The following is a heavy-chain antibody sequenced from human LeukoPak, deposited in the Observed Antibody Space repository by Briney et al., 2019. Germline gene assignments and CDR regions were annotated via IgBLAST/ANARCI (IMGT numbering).Heavy chain of an antibody. CDR3: ARFEYCSSXSCYXXYGXDV. CDR1: GGTFSSYA. CDR2: IIPIFGTA. J-gene: IGHJ6*02. Sequence: ASVKVSCKASGGTFSSYAISWVRQAPGQGLEWMGGIIPIFGTANYAQKFQGRVTITADESTSTAYMELSSLRSEDTAVYYCARFEYCSSXSCYXXYGXDVWGQ. V-gene: IGHV1-69*13. D-gene: IGHD2-2*01.